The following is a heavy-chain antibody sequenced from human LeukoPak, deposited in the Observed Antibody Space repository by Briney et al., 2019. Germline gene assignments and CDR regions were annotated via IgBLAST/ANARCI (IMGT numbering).Heavy chain of an antibody. J-gene: IGHJ4*02. CDR3: ARIAVADNLFDY. CDR2: ISSSGTYI. D-gene: IGHD6-19*01. V-gene: IGHV3-21*01. CDR1: AFTFSGYS. Sequence: GGSLRLSCAASAFTFSGYSMTWVRQAPGKGLEGVSSISSSGTYIYYADSVKGRFTISRDNAKNSLYLQMNSLRAEDTAVYYCARIAVADNLFDYWGQGTLVTVSS.